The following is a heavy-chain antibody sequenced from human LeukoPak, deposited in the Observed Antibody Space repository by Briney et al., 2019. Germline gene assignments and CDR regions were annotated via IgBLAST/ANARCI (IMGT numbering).Heavy chain of an antibody. CDR1: GFTFDDYT. CDR2: ISWNSGSI. Sequence: GGSLRLSCAASGFTFDDYTMHWVRQAPGKGLEWVSGISWNSGSIGYADSVKGRFTISRDNAKNSLYLQMNSLRPEDTAVYYCSRDRLGGLDLWGQGTLVTVSS. CDR3: SRDRLGGLDL. J-gene: IGHJ5*02. D-gene: IGHD5-12*01. V-gene: IGHV3-9*01.